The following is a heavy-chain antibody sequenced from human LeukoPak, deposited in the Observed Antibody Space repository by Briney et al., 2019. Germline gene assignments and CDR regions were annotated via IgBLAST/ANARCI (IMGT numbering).Heavy chain of an antibody. V-gene: IGHV4-31*03. J-gene: IGHJ5*02. CDR3: ARRSYSSSFWFDP. CDR1: GGSISSGGYY. CDR2: IYYSGST. Sequence: SETLSLTCTVPGGSISSGGYYWSWIRQHPGKGLEWIGYIYYSGSTYYNPSLKSRVTISVDTSKNQFSLKLSSVTAADTAVYYCARRSYSSSFWFDPWGQGTLVTVSS. D-gene: IGHD6-6*01.